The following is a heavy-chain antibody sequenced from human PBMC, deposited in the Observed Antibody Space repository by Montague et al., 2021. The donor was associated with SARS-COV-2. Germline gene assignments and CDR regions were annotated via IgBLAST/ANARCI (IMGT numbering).Heavy chain of an antibody. D-gene: IGHD2-15*01. CDR1: RGSISGRSNY. V-gene: IGHV4-39*01. CDR2: FYYTGNT. J-gene: IGHJ5*01. CDR3: VRHGGSSWLVS. Sequence: SETLFLTCTVSRGSISGRSNYWGWVRQTPGKGLEWIGSFYYTGNTYYNPSLKSRVTISVDTSKNQFSLSLRSVTAVDTSVYFCVRHGGSSWLVSWGQGTLVIVSS.